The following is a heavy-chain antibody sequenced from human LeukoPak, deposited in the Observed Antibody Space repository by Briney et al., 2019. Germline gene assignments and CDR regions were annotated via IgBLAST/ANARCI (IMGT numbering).Heavy chain of an antibody. CDR3: ARDREGTNGVCYTDY. Sequence: GGSLRLSCAASGFNFSSYSMNWVRQAPGKGLEWVSSISSSSSYIYYADSVKGRFTISRDNAKNSLYLQMNSLRAEDTAVYYCARDREGTNGVCYTDYWGQGTLVTVSS. CDR2: ISSSSSYI. D-gene: IGHD2-8*01. J-gene: IGHJ4*02. CDR1: GFNFSSYS. V-gene: IGHV3-21*01.